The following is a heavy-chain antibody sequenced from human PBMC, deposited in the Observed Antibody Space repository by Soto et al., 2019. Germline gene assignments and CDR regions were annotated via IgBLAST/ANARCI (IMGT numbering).Heavy chain of an antibody. CDR3: ARGRLTTVVTNWGRYYYYYGMDV. Sequence: QVQLQQWGAGLLKPSETLSLTCAVYGGSFSGYYWSWIRQPPGKGLEWIGEINHSGSTNYNPSLKSRVTISGDTSKNQFSLKLRSVTAADTAVYYCARGRLTTVVTNWGRYYYYYGMDVWGQGTTVTVS. V-gene: IGHV4-34*01. D-gene: IGHD4-17*01. J-gene: IGHJ6*02. CDR1: GGSFSGYY. CDR2: INHSGST.